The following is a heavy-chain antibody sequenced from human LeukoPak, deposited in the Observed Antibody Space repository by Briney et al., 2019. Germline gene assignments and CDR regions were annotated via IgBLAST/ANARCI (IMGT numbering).Heavy chain of an antibody. CDR2: IYSGGST. J-gene: IGHJ4*02. CDR1: GFTVSSNY. D-gene: IGHD5-18*01. Sequence: GGSLRLSCAASGFTVSSNYMSWVRQAPGKGLEWVSVIYSGGSTYYADSVKGRFTISRDNSKNTLYLQMNSLRAEDTAVYYCARAPPDTAMVSPSPLFDYWGQGTLVTVSS. V-gene: IGHV3-53*01. CDR3: ARAPPDTAMVSPSPLFDY.